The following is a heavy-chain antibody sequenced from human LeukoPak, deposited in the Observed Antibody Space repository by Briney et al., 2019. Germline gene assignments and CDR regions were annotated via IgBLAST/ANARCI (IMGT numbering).Heavy chain of an antibody. CDR2: IYYSGST. Sequence: SETLSLTCTVSGGSISSYYWSWIRQPPGKGLEWIGYIYYSGSTNYNPSLKSRVTISVDTSKNQFSLKLSSVTAADTAVYYCARLRGWLLPRIFDYWGQGTLVTVSS. J-gene: IGHJ4*02. CDR3: ARLRGWLLPRIFDY. CDR1: GGSISSYY. V-gene: IGHV4-59*12. D-gene: IGHD3-22*01.